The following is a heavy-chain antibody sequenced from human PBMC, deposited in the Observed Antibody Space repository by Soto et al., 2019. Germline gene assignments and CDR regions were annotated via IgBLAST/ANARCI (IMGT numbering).Heavy chain of an antibody. CDR3: ARGDAIVLTNYDY. D-gene: IGHD2-8*01. Sequence: QVQLQESGPGLVKPSETLSLTCTVSGGSISSYYWSWIRQPPGKGLEWIGYIYYSGSTNYNPSLKSRVTISVDTSKNQFSLKLSSVTAADTAVYYCARGDAIVLTNYDYWGQGTLVTVSS. J-gene: IGHJ4*02. V-gene: IGHV4-59*01. CDR2: IYYSGST. CDR1: GGSISSYY.